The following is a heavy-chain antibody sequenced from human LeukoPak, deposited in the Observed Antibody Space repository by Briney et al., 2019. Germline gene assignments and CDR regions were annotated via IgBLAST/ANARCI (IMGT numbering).Heavy chain of an antibody. CDR3: ARGYMTTDPFDM. Sequence: GGSLRLSCAASGFTFSSYAMHWVRQAPGKGLEWVAVISYDGSNKYCADSVKGRFTISRDNSKNTLYLQMNSLRAEDTAVYYCARGYMTTDPFDMWGQGTLVTVSS. J-gene: IGHJ3*02. D-gene: IGHD4-17*01. CDR1: GFTFSSYA. V-gene: IGHV3-30-3*01. CDR2: ISYDGSNK.